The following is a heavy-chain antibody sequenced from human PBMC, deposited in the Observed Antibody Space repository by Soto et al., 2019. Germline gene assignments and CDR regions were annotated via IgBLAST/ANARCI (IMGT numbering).Heavy chain of an antibody. CDR2: ISCCGGST. CDR3: AKAAGEQWLIPHLDN. J-gene: IGHJ4*02. V-gene: IGHV3-23*01. Sequence: EMQLLESGGGVVQPGGSLRLSCEASGFNFKKFAMGWVRQAPGEGLEWVSGISCCGGSTSYADSVKGRFTLARDDSKNTLSLHLNSLRFEDTARYFCAKAAGEQWLIPHLDNWGQGTLVTVS. D-gene: IGHD6-19*01. CDR1: GFNFKKFA.